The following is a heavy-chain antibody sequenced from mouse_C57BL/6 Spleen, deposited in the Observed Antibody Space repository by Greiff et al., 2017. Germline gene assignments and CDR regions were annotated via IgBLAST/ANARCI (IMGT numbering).Heavy chain of an antibody. CDR2: INPNNGGT. J-gene: IGHJ2*01. CDR3: ARSLGDFDY. V-gene: IGHV1-26*01. CDR1: GYTFTDYY. Sequence: EVQLQQSGPELVKPGASVKISCKASGYTFTDYYMNWVKQSHGKSLEWIGDINPNNGGTSYNQKFKGKATLTVDKSSSTAYMELRSLTSEDSAVYYGARSLGDFDYWGQGTTLTVSS. D-gene: IGHD4-1*01.